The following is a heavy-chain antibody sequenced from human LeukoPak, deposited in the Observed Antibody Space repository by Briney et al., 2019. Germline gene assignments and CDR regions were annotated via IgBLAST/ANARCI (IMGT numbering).Heavy chain of an antibody. CDR2: IYHSGST. CDR3: ARGVYCSGGGCYSAWFDP. J-gene: IGHJ5*02. V-gene: IGHV4-59*01. Sequence: SETLSLTCNVSGGSISSYYCSWIRQPPGKGLEWIGNIYHSGSTNYNPSLKSRVTISVDTSKNQFSLNLSSVTAADTALYYCARGVYCSGGGCYSAWFDPWGQGTLVTVSS. CDR1: GGSISSYY. D-gene: IGHD2-15*01.